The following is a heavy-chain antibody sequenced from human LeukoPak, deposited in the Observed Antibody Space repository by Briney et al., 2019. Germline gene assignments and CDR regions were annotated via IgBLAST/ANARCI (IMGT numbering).Heavy chain of an antibody. CDR1: GDTVSGNSGA. CDR2: TYYMSKWFH. V-gene: IGHV6-1*01. D-gene: IGHD1-1*01. Sequence: SQTLSLTCAISGDTVSGNSGAWLWLRQSPSRGLEWLGRTYYMSKWFHEYAVSVKGRIIISPDTANNQFSLHLSSVTADDTGVYYCARALERYYFDFWGQGTLVTVSS. CDR3: ARALERYYFDF. J-gene: IGHJ4*02.